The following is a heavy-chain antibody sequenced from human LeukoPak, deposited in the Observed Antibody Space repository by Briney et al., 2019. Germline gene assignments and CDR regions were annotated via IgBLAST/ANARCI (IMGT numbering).Heavy chain of an antibody. J-gene: IGHJ4*02. Sequence: PSETLSLTCTVSGGSISSGGYYWSWIRQPPGMGLELIGYIYNSGSANYNPSLKSRVTISVDTSKNQFSLKLSSVTAADTAVYYCARDGETQKYVSGWYAYWGQGILVSVSS. D-gene: IGHD6-19*01. CDR3: ARDGETQKYVSGWYAY. CDR1: GGSISSGGYY. V-gene: IGHV4-61*08. CDR2: IYNSGSA.